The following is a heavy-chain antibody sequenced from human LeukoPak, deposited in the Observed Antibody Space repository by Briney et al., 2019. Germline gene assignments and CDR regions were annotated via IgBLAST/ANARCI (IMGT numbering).Heavy chain of an antibody. J-gene: IGHJ4*02. Sequence: GGSLRLSCAASGFTFSSYAMSWVRQAPGKGLEGVSAISGSGGSTYYADSVKGRFTISRDNSKNTLYLQMNSLRAEDTAVYYCAKFLPTHIVVANYYFDYWGQGTLVTVSS. V-gene: IGHV3-23*01. D-gene: IGHD2-21*01. CDR1: GFTFSSYA. CDR3: AKFLPTHIVVANYYFDY. CDR2: ISGSGGST.